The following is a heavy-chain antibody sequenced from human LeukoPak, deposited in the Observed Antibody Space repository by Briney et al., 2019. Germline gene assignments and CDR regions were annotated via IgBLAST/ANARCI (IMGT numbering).Heavy chain of an antibody. J-gene: IGHJ4*02. Sequence: GGSLRLSCAASGFTFSSYAMSWVRQAPGKGLEGVSAISGSGGSTYYADSVKGRFTISRDNSKNTLYLQMNSLRAEDTAVYYCAKFLPTHIVVANYYFDYWGQGTLVTVSS. V-gene: IGHV3-23*01. D-gene: IGHD2-21*01. CDR1: GFTFSSYA. CDR3: AKFLPTHIVVANYYFDY. CDR2: ISGSGGST.